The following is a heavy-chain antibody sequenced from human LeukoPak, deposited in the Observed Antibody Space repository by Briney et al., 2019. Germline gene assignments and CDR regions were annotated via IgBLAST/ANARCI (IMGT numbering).Heavy chain of an antibody. CDR1: GGSISNYY. J-gene: IGHJ4*02. CDR3: TRHRGSGFDY. V-gene: IGHV4-59*08. Sequence: KPSETLSLTCTVSGGSISNYYWSWIRQPPGKGLEWIAYIYYSGSTNYNPSLKSRVAISVDTSKNHFSPKLSSVTAADTAIYYCTRHRGSGFDYWGQGTLVTVSS. D-gene: IGHD6-19*01. CDR2: IYYSGST.